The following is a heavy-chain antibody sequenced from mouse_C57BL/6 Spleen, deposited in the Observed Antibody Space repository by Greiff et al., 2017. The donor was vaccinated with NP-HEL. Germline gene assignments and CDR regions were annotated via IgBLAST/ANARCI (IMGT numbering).Heavy chain of an antibody. V-gene: IGHV1-26*01. J-gene: IGHJ1*03. Sequence: VQLQQSGPELVKPGASVKISCKASGYTFTDYYMNWVKQSHGKSLEWIGDINPNNGGTSYNQKFKGKATLTVDKSSSTAYMELRSLTSEDSAVYYCARRISTVAYWYFDVWGTGTTVTVSS. CDR1: GYTFTDYY. D-gene: IGHD1-1*01. CDR2: INPNNGGT. CDR3: ARRISTVAYWYFDV.